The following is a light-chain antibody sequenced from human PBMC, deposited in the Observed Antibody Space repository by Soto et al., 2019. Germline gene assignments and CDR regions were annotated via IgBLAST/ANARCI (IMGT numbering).Light chain of an antibody. CDR2: EVS. J-gene: IGLJ2*01. CDR3: SSYAGTNTI. CDR1: SSDFGNYQF. Sequence: QSVLTQPASVSGSPGQSITISCTGTSSDFGNYQFVSWYQQHPGKVPKLILFEVSKRPSGVSGRFSGSKSGNTASLTVSGLQEEDEADYYCSSYAGTNTIFGGGTKLTVL. V-gene: IGLV2-14*02.